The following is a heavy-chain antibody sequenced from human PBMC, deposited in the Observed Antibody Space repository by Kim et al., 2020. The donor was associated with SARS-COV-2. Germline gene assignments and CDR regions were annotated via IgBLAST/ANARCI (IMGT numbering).Heavy chain of an antibody. D-gene: IGHD6-13*01. CDR3: ARDQDSSSWYGILTSYYYYGMDV. Sequence: ASVKVSCKASGYTFTSYGISWVRQAPGQGLEWMGWISAYNGNTNYAQKLQGRVTMTTDTSTSTAYMELRSLRSDDTAVYYCARDQDSSSWYGILTSYYYYGMDVWGQGTTVTVSS. CDR2: ISAYNGNT. CDR1: GYTFTSYG. V-gene: IGHV1-18*04. J-gene: IGHJ6*02.